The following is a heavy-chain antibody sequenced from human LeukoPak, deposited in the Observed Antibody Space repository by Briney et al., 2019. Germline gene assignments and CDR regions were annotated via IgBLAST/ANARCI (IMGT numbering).Heavy chain of an antibody. CDR2: IIPIFGTA. D-gene: IGHD6-6*01. Sequence: SVKVSCEASGGTFSSYAISWVRQAPGQGLEWMGGIIPIFGTANYAQKFQGRVTITADESTSTAYMELSSLRSEDTAVYYCARARRYSSSEFDYWGQGTLVTVSS. V-gene: IGHV1-69*13. CDR1: GGTFSSYA. J-gene: IGHJ4*02. CDR3: ARARRYSSSEFDY.